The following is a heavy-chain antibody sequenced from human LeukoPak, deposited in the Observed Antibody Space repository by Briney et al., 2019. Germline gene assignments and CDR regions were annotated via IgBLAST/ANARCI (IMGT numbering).Heavy chain of an antibody. J-gene: IGHJ3*02. V-gene: IGHV1-2*02. CDR1: GYTFTGYY. Sequence: GASVKVSCKASGYTFTGYYMHWVRQAPGQGLEWMGWINPNSGGTNCAQKFQGRVTMTRDTSISTAYMELSRLRSDDTAVYYCARYCSSTSCHSWGAFDIWGQGTMVTVSS. CDR3: ARYCSSTSCHSWGAFDI. D-gene: IGHD2-2*01. CDR2: INPNSGGT.